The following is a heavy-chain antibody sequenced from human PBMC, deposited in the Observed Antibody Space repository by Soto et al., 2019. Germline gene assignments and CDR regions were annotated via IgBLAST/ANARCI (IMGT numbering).Heavy chain of an antibody. D-gene: IGHD3-22*01. J-gene: IGHJ4*02. CDR2: ISYDGSNK. CDR3: ARVEYYDSSGYPGLDY. V-gene: IGHV3-30-3*01. Sequence: GGSLRLSCAASGFTFSSYAMHWVRQAPGKGLEWVAVISYDGSNKYYADSVKGRFTISRDNSKNTLYLQMNSLRAEDTAVCYCARVEYYDSSGYPGLDYWGQGTLVTVSS. CDR1: GFTFSSYA.